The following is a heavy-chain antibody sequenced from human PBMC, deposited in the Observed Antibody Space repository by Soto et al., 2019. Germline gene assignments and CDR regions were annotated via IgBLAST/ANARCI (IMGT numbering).Heavy chain of an antibody. Sequence: QVQLQESGPGLVKPSETLSLTCTVSGGSVSSYYWNWIRQPPGKGLEWIGYVYYSGSATYNPSLKGRVTISVDTAKDQFSLKLRSVTAADTAVYYYARTNWNANWFDPWGQGTLVTVSS. CDR3: ARTNWNANWFDP. V-gene: IGHV4-59*02. J-gene: IGHJ5*02. CDR1: GGSVSSYY. CDR2: VYYSGSA. D-gene: IGHD1-20*01.